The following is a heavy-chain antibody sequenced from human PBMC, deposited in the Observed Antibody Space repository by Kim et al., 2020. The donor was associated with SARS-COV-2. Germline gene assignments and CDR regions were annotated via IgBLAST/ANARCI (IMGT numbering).Heavy chain of an antibody. CDR1: GGSISSSNW. D-gene: IGHD6-19*01. V-gene: IGHV4-4*02. J-gene: IGHJ3*02. Sequence: SETLSLTCAVCGGSISSSNWWSWVRQPPGKGLEWIGEIYHSGSTNYNPSLKSRVTISVDKSKNQFSLKLSSVTAADTAVYYCARGAVAGLDDAFDIWGQGTMVTVSS. CDR3: ARGAVAGLDDAFDI. CDR2: IYHSGST.